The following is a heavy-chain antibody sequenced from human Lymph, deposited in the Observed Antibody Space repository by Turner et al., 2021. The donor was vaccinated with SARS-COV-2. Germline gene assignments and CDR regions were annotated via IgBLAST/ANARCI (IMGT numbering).Heavy chain of an antibody. Sequence: QVQLVESGGGVVQPGRSLRLSCATSGFTFSSYAMHWVRQAPGKGLECVAVVSNDGNNKYYADYVKGRFTISRDNSKNTLYLQMNSLRTEDTAVYYCARTHSGNYLSAFDSWGQGTLVTVSS. D-gene: IGHD1-26*01. V-gene: IGHV3-30-3*01. CDR1: GFTFSSYA. CDR3: ARTHSGNYLSAFDS. CDR2: VSNDGNNK. J-gene: IGHJ4*02.